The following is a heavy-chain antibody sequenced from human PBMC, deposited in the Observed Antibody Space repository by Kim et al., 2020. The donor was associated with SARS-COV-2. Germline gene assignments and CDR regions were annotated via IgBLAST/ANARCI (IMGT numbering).Heavy chain of an antibody. CDR2: ISSSGSTI. CDR3: AGPVYSNPYYYHYGMDV. CDR1: GFTFSSYE. V-gene: IGHV3-48*03. J-gene: IGHJ6*04. Sequence: GGSLRLSCAASGFTFSSYEMNWVRQAPGKGLEWVSYISSSGSTIYYADSVKGRFTISRDNAKNSLYLQMNSLRAEDTAVYYCAGPVYSNPYYYHYGMDVWGEGTTVTVSP. D-gene: IGHD4-4*01.